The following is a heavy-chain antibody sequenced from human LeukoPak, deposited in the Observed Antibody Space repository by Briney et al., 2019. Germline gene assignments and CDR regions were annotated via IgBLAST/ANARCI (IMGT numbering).Heavy chain of an antibody. Sequence: SETLSLTCTVSGGSISSGGYYWSWIRQHPGKGLEWIGYIYYSGSTYYNPSLKSRVTISVDTSKNQFSLKLSSVTAADTVVYYCARGRGQFYGMDVWGQGTTVTVSS. V-gene: IGHV4-31*03. D-gene: IGHD5-12*01. CDR2: IYYSGST. J-gene: IGHJ6*02. CDR3: ARGRGQFYGMDV. CDR1: GGSISSGGYY.